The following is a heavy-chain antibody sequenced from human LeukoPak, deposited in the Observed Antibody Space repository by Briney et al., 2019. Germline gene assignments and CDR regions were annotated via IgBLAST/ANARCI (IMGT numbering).Heavy chain of an antibody. CDR3: ARGSHYGSGSYYNGSPDY. V-gene: IGHV1-2*02. CDR1: GYTFTGYY. CDR2: INPNSGGT. D-gene: IGHD3-10*01. Sequence: ASVKVSCKASGYTFTGYYMHWVRQAPGQGLEWMGWINPNSGGTNYAQKFQGRVTMTRDTSISAAYMELSRLRSDDTAVYYCARGSHYGSGSYYNGSPDYWGQGTLVTVSS. J-gene: IGHJ4*02.